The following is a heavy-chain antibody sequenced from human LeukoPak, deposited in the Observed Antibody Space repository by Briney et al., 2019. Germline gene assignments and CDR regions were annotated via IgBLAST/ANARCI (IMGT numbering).Heavy chain of an antibody. CDR1: GFTFKNAW. D-gene: IGHD5-24*01. V-gene: IGHV3-30*03. CDR2: ISDDGSNK. CDR3: ARMRDGYMGRYYFDY. Sequence: PGGSLRLSCAASGFTFKNAWMSWVRQAPGKGLEWVAVISDDGSNKYYADSVKGRFTISRDNSKNTLYLQMNSLRAEDTAVYYCARMRDGYMGRYYFDYWGQGTLVTVSS. J-gene: IGHJ4*02.